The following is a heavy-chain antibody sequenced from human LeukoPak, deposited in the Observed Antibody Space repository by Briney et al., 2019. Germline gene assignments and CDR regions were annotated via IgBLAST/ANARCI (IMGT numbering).Heavy chain of an antibody. V-gene: IGHV4-31*03. CDR3: ARVGVGYYDSSGYYYYFDY. Sequence: SETLSLTCTVSGGSISSGGYYWSWIRQHPGKGLEWIGYIYYSGSTYYNPSLKSRVTISVDTSKSQFSLKLSSVTAADTAVYYCARVGVGYYDSSGYYYYFDYWGQGTLVTVSS. CDR2: IYYSGST. D-gene: IGHD3-22*01. J-gene: IGHJ4*02. CDR1: GGSISSGGYY.